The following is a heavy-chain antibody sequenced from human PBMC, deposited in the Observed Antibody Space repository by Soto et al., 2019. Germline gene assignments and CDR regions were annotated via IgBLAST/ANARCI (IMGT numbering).Heavy chain of an antibody. CDR1: GYDFTAYD. CDR3: GRGPSPRAPAGGTPYYYAMDV. V-gene: IGHV1-8*02. D-gene: IGHD6-13*01. J-gene: IGHJ6*02. CDR2: MNPINGAT. Sequence: QVQLVQSGAEVKQSGASVKVSCKASGYDFTAYDIHWVRQASGQGLEWMGWMNPINGATGSAWRFQGIVSMSRNTATGTAYLELTSLRSDDTAVYYCGRGPSPRAPAGGTPYYYAMDVWGQGTTVTVSS.